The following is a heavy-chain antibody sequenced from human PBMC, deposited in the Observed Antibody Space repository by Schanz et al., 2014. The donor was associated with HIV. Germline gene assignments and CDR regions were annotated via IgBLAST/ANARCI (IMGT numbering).Heavy chain of an antibody. V-gene: IGHV1-8*01. D-gene: IGHD3-16*02. J-gene: IGHJ6*02. CDR1: GYTFNTYD. CDR3: ARRRGWGSYRDFPYGLDV. CDR2: MNPNRGNA. Sequence: QVQLVQSGAEVREPGASVKVSCKASGYTFNTYDINWVRQAPGQGLEWMGWMNPNRGNAGFAQNFQGRVTLTRDTSMTTAYMELTSLRPEDTAVYYCARRRGWGSYRDFPYGLDVWGQGTPVTVS.